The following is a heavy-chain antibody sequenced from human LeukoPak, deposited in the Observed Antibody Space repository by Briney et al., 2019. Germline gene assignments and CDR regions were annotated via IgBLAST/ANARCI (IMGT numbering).Heavy chain of an antibody. J-gene: IGHJ4*02. CDR1: GGSISGYY. Sequence: TSETLPLTCTVSGGSISGYYWSWIRQPPGKGLEYIGYIYYSGSTNYNPSLKSRVTISVDTSKNQFSLRLSSVTAADTAVYYCASTWVVVAANVYFDYWGQGTLVTVSS. CDR2: IYYSGST. V-gene: IGHV4-59*08. D-gene: IGHD2-15*01. CDR3: ASTWVVVAANVYFDY.